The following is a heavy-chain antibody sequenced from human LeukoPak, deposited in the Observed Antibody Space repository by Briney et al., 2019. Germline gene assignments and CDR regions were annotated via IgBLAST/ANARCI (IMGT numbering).Heavy chain of an antibody. Sequence: GSLRLSCAASGFTFSSYTMNWVRQAPGKGLEWVSSISTISRYIYYADSVKGRFTISRDNAKNSLYLQMNSLRAEDTAVYYCARDTYDFWSGYYRNYGMDVWGXGTTVTVSS. V-gene: IGHV3-21*01. D-gene: IGHD3-3*01. CDR1: GFTFSSYT. CDR2: ISTISRYI. J-gene: IGHJ6*04. CDR3: ARDTYDFWSGYYRNYGMDV.